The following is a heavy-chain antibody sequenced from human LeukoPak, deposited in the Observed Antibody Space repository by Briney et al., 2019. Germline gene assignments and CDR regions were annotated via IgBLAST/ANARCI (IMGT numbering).Heavy chain of an antibody. CDR1: GFTSSSYG. D-gene: IGHD3-16*01. CDR3: ARAGRRIGDFQH. J-gene: IGHJ1*01. V-gene: IGHV3-33*01. CDR2: IWYDGSNK. Sequence: GGSLRLSCAASGFTSSSYGMHWVRQAPGKGLEWVAVIWYDGSNKYYADSVKGRFTISRDNSKNTLYLQMNSLRAEDTAVYYCARAGRRIGDFQHWGQGTLVTVSS.